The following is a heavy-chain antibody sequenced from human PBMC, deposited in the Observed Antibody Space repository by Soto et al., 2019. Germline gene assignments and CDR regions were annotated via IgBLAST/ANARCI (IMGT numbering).Heavy chain of an antibody. CDR2: ISYDGSNK. CDR3: AKDSPRGSIDY. CDR1: GFTFSSYG. V-gene: IGHV3-30*18. Sequence: GGSLRLSCAAFGFTFSSYGMHWARQAPGKGLKWVAVISYDGSNKYYADSVKGRFTISRDNSKNTLYLQMNSLRAEDTAVYYCAKDSPRGSIDYWGQGTLVTVSS. D-gene: IGHD3-10*01. J-gene: IGHJ4*02.